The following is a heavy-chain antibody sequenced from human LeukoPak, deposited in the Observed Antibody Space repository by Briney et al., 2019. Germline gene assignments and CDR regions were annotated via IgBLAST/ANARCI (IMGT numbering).Heavy chain of an antibody. V-gene: IGHV3-49*04. CDR1: GFTFGDYA. CDR3: TRVRIGWYEYQLNYFDY. D-gene: IGHD2-2*01. CDR2: IRSKAYGGTT. J-gene: IGHJ4*02. Sequence: QSGGSLRLSCTASGFTFGDYAMSWVRQAPGKGLEWVGFIRSKAYGGTTEYAASVKGRFTISRDDSKSTAYLQMNSLKTEDTAVYYCTRVRIGWYEYQLNYFDYWGQGTLVTVSS.